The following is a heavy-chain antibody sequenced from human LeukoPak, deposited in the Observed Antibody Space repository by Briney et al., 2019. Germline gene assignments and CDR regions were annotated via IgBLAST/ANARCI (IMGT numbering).Heavy chain of an antibody. V-gene: IGHV1-69*04. CDR1: GGTCSSYA. CDR2: IIPILGIA. D-gene: IGHD3-10*01. Sequence: ASVKVSCKASGGTCSSYAISWVRQAPGQGLEWMGRIIPILGIANYAQKFQGRVTITADKSTSTAYMELSSLRSEDTAVYYCARVYYGSGSYYRFDYWGQGTLVTVSS. CDR3: ARVYYGSGSYYRFDY. J-gene: IGHJ4*02.